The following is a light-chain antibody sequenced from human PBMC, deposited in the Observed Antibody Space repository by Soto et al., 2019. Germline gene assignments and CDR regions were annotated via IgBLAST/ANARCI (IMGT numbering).Light chain of an antibody. J-gene: IGLJ2*01. CDR3: QSYDSSLSGSVL. CDR1: SSNIGSGYA. V-gene: IGLV1-40*01. CDR2: DST. Sequence: QSVLTQPPSVSGAPGQRVTISCTGSSSNIGSGYAVHWYQRLPGTGPRLLIYDSTSRPSGVPDRFSGSKSGTSASLAITGLQAEDEADYYCQSYDSSLSGSVLFGGGTKLTVL.